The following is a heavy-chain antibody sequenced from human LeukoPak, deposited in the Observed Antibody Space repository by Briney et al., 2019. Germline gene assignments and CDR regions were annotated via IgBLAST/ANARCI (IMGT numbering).Heavy chain of an antibody. V-gene: IGHV5-51*01. Sequence: GESLKISCKGSGYSFSCYWIGWVRQMPGKGLEWMGIIYPGDPDTRYSPSFQGQVTISADESINTAYLQWSSLKASDTAMYYCARELYCSGGSCYHFDYWGQGTLVTVSS. D-gene: IGHD2-15*01. CDR3: ARELYCSGGSCYHFDY. J-gene: IGHJ4*02. CDR1: GYSFSCYW. CDR2: IYPGDPDT.